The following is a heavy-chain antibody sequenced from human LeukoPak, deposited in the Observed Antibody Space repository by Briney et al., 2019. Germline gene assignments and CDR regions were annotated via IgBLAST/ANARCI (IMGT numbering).Heavy chain of an antibody. J-gene: IGHJ4*02. D-gene: IGHD2-2*02. V-gene: IGHV1-2*02. Sequence: VASVKVSCKASGYTFTGYHMHWVRQAPGQGLEWMGWINPNSGGTNYAQKFQGRVTMTRDTSISTAYMELSRLRSDDTAVYYCARGTQRYCSSTSCYTALPLGDYWGQGTLVTVSS. CDR2: INPNSGGT. CDR3: ARGTQRYCSSTSCYTALPLGDY. CDR1: GYTFTGYH.